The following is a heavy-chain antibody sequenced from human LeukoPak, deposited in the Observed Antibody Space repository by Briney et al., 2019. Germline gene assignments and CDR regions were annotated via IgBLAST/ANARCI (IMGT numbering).Heavy chain of an antibody. CDR1: GFTFSTFA. CDR3: ATYRQVLLPFEA. CDR2: IFPSGGEI. D-gene: IGHD2-8*02. V-gene: IGHV3-23*01. J-gene: IGHJ5*02. Sequence: GGSLRLSCEASGFTFSTFAMIWVRQPPGKGLEWVSSIFPSGGEIHYADSVRGRFTISRDNSKSTLSLQMNSLRAEDTAIYYCATYRQVLLPFEAWGQGTLVTVSS.